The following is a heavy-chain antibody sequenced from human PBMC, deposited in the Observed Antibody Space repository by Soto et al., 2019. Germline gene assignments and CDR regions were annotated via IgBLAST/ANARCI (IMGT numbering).Heavy chain of an antibody. CDR1: GFTFGDYA. V-gene: IGHV3-49*04. D-gene: IGHD6-6*01. J-gene: IGHJ6*02. CDR2: IKSEAYGGTT. CDR3: TRARYRTSSSYYYGLDV. Sequence: PGGSLRLSCKVSGFTFGDYAISWVRQAPGKGLEWVGFIKSEAYGGTTEYAASVKRRLGISRDDSKSIAYLQMNSLRIEDTALYYCTRARYRTSSSYYYGLDVWGQGTTVTVSS.